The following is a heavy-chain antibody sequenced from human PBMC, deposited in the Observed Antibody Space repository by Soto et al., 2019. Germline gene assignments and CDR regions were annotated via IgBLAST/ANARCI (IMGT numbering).Heavy chain of an antibody. CDR3: ARETWGFDYYYYGMDV. J-gene: IGHJ6*02. CDR1: GGSVSSGSYY. D-gene: IGHD3-16*01. V-gene: IGHV4-61*01. CDR2: IYTSGST. Sequence: QVQLQESGPGLVKPSETLSLTCTVSGGSVSSGSYYWSWIRQPPGKGLEWIGYIYTSGSTNYNPSLKSRVTMSVDTSKNQFSLKLSSVTAADTAVYYCARETWGFDYYYYGMDVWGQGTTVTVSS.